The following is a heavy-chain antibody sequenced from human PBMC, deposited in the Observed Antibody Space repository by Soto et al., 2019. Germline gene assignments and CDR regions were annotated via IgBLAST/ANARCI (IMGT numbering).Heavy chain of an antibody. D-gene: IGHD1-26*01. CDR2: IIPIFGTA. CDR1: GGTFSSYA. Sequence: GASVKVSCKASGGTFSSYAISWVRQAPGQGLEWMGGIIPIFGTANYAQKFQGRVTITADESTSTAYMELSSLRSEDTAVYYCAKSYEQYLRDGYRIGAFDIWGQGTMVTVSS. J-gene: IGHJ3*02. V-gene: IGHV1-69*13. CDR3: AKSYEQYLRDGYRIGAFDI.